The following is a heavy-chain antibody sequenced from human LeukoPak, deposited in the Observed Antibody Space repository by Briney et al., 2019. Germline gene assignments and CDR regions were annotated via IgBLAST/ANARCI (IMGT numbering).Heavy chain of an antibody. Sequence: GGSLRLSCAASGFTFNAYSMNWVRQAPGKGLEWLSYISSGSSTIYYADSVKGRFTVSRDNAKNSLYLQMDSLRAEDTAVYFCARDLPDSWGQGTLVTVSS. CDR1: GFTFNAYS. CDR2: ISSGSSTI. J-gene: IGHJ4*02. V-gene: IGHV3-48*04. CDR3: ARDLPDS.